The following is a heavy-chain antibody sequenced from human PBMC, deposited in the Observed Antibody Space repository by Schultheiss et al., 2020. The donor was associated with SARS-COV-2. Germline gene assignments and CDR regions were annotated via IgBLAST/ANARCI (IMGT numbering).Heavy chain of an antibody. Sequence: GESLKISCAASGFTFSDYYMSWIRQAPGKGLEWVSAISGSGGSTYYADSVKGRFTISRDNSKNTLYLQMNSLRPEDTAVYYCAKVQTSLLLLWFGELDYWGQAALVTVSS. J-gene: IGHJ4*02. CDR3: AKVQTSLLLLWFGELDY. V-gene: IGHV3-23*01. CDR1: GFTFSDYY. CDR2: ISGSGGST. D-gene: IGHD3-10*01.